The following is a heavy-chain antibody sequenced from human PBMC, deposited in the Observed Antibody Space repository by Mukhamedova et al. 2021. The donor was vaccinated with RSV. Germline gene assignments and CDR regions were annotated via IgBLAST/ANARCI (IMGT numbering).Heavy chain of an antibody. CDR3: ATSRGHHAMVRGVIIGYYYYMD. J-gene: IGHJ6*03. Sequence: QQAPGKGLEWMGLVDPEDGETIYAEKFQGRVTITADTSTDTAYMELSSLRSEDTAVYYCATSRGHHAMVRGVIIGYYYYMD. V-gene: IGHV1-69-2*01. CDR2: VDPEDGET. D-gene: IGHD3-10*01.